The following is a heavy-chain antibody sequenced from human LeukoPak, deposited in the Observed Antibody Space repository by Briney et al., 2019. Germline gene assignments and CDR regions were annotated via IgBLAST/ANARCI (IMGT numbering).Heavy chain of an antibody. CDR3: AKDSGWPFDY. V-gene: IGHV3-23*01. D-gene: IGHD6-19*01. CDR2: ISNTGGST. Sequence: GGSLRLSCAASGFSFNTYAMSWVRQAPGKGLEWVSAISNTGGSTYYADSVKGRFTISRDNSRNTLYLQMNSLRAEDTAVYYCAKDSGWPFDYWGQGTLVTVSS. CDR1: GFSFNTYA. J-gene: IGHJ4*02.